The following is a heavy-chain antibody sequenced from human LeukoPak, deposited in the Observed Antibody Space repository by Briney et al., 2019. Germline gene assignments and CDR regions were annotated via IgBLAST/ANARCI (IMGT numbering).Heavy chain of an antibody. Sequence: PGGSLRLSCAASGFTFSNYAMSWVRRAPGKGLDWVSAISGDGGSTYYTHSVKGRFTISRDNSKNTLHLQMNSLGAEDTAVYYCAKDLLLSGIALPGTGALHSWGQGTLVTVSS. CDR3: AKDLLLSGIALPGTGALHS. J-gene: IGHJ4*02. D-gene: IGHD6-13*01. CDR1: GFTFSNYA. CDR2: ISGDGGST. V-gene: IGHV3-23*01.